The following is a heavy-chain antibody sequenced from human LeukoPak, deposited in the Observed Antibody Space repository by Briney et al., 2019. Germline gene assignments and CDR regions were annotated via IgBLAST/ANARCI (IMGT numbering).Heavy chain of an antibody. D-gene: IGHD2-15*01. CDR3: ARGAWATRLGS. Sequence: SETLSLTCAVYGESLNSYYWSWVRQPPGEGLEWVGEIYESGTTEYNPSPKSRVTISMVPSKQQFSLSLSSVTAADTAVYYCARGAWATRLGSWGLGTPVIVSS. CDR2: IYESGTT. J-gene: IGHJ4*02. V-gene: IGHV4-34*01. CDR1: GESLNSYY.